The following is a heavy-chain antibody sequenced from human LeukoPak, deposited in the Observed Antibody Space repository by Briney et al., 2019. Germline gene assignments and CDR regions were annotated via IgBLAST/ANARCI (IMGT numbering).Heavy chain of an antibody. D-gene: IGHD1-1*01. J-gene: IGHJ5*02. V-gene: IGHV3-30*18. Sequence: PGGSLRLSCAASAFTFSSYGMHWVRQAPGKGLEWVAVISYDGSNKYYTDSVKGRFTISRDNSKNTVYLQMNSLRDEDTAVYYCAKDGRTTPLSWGQGTLVTVSS. CDR2: ISYDGSNK. CDR3: AKDGRTTPLS. CDR1: AFTFSSYG.